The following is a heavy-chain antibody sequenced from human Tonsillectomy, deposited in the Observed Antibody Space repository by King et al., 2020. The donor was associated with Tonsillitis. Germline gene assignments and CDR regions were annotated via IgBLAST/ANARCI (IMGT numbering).Heavy chain of an antibody. CDR1: GFTFSSYA. Sequence: VQLVESGGGLVQPGGSLRLYCAASGFTFSSYAMSWGRQAQGKGLEGVSAISGSGGSTYYADSVKGRFTISRDNSKNTLYLQMNSLGAEDTAVYYCAKVRATGYYYYYGMDVWGQGTTVTVSS. V-gene: IGHV3-23*04. J-gene: IGHJ6*02. D-gene: IGHD1-26*01. CDR3: AKVRATGYYYYYGMDV. CDR2: ISGSGGST.